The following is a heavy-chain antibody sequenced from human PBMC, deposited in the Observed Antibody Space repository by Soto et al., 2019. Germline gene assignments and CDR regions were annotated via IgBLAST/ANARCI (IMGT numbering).Heavy chain of an antibody. J-gene: IGHJ4*02. V-gene: IGHV1-69*13. CDR1: GYTFTGYY. CDR3: ARLLQNEYYFDY. CDR2: IIPIFGTA. D-gene: IGHD1-26*01. Sequence: GASVKVSCKASGYTFTGYYMHWVRQAPGQGLEWMGGIIPIFGTANYAQKFQGRVTITADESTSTAYMELSSLRSEDTAVYYCARLLQNEYYFDYWGQGTLVTVSS.